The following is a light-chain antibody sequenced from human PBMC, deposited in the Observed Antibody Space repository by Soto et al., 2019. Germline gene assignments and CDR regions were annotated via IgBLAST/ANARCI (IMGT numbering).Light chain of an antibody. CDR1: RDISNY. CDR3: QKSDSAPRT. Sequence: DIQMTQSPSSLSASVGDRVTITCRASRDISNYLDWFQQKPGKGPRFLIYTASTLQSGVPSRFSGSGSGTDFTLTISSLQPEDVATYYCQKSDSAPRTFGQGTKVEIK. V-gene: IGKV1-27*01. J-gene: IGKJ1*01. CDR2: TAS.